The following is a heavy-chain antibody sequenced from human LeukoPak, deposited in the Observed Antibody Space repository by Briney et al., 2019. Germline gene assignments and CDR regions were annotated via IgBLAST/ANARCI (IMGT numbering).Heavy chain of an antibody. CDR2: IYWDDDK. D-gene: IGHD3-10*02. CDR1: GFSLSTSGVG. Sequence: KESGPTLVKPTQTLTLTCTFSGFSLSTSGVGVGWIRRPPGKALEWLALIYWDDDKRYSPSLKSRLTITKDTSKNQVVLTMTNMDPVDTATYYCARILKNYYVNWFDPWGQGTLVTVSS. V-gene: IGHV2-5*02. J-gene: IGHJ5*02. CDR3: ARILKNYYVNWFDP.